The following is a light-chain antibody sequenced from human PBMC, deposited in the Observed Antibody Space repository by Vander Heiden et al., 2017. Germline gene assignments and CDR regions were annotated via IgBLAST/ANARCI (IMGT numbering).Light chain of an antibody. Sequence: GAPGQRVTIPCYGSRSSIGNNYVYWYKQVPGAAPQLLIYRDHQRPSGVTDRFFGSKSGTSASLAISGLRSEDEADYYCSAWDDSLSGPVFGGGTTLTVL. CDR1: RSSIGNNY. CDR2: RDH. V-gene: IGLV1-47*01. J-gene: IGLJ2*01. CDR3: SAWDDSLSGPV.